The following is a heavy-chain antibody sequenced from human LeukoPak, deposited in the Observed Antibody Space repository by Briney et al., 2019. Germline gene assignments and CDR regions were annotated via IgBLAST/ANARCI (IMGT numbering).Heavy chain of an antibody. CDR3: ASPAVAGTGPN. D-gene: IGHD6-19*01. V-gene: IGHV3-30*02. CDR1: GFTFSSFG. J-gene: IGHJ1*01. Sequence: PRGSLRLSCAASGFTFSSFGMHWVRQGPGKGLDWVAFIRYDGSDEYYADSVKGRFAISRDNPKNTLYLQMNGLRVEDTAVYYCASPAVAGTGPNWGQGTLVTVS. CDR2: IRYDGSDE.